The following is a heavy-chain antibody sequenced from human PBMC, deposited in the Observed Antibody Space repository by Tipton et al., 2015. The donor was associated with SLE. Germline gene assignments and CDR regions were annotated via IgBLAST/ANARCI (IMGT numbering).Heavy chain of an antibody. J-gene: IGHJ4*02. CDR2: IYYSGST. Sequence: LRLSCTVSGGSISSSSYYWGWIRQPPGKGLEWFGSIYYSGSTYYNPSLKSRVTISVDTSKNQFSLKLSSVTAADTAVYYCARNLEGYFDYWGQGTLVTVSS. CDR3: ARNLEGYFDY. D-gene: IGHD5-24*01. V-gene: IGHV4-39*07. CDR1: GGSISSSSYY.